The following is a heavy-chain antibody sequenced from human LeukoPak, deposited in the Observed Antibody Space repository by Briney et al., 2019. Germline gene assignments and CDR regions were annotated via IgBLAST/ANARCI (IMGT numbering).Heavy chain of an antibody. Sequence: GGSLRLSCAASGFTFDDYGMSWVRQAPGKGLEWVSGINWNGGSTGYADSVKGRFTIPRDNAKNSLYLQMNSLRAEDTALYYCATLLPLGARDYWGQGTLVTVSS. CDR2: INWNGGST. V-gene: IGHV3-20*04. J-gene: IGHJ4*02. CDR3: ATLLPLGARDY. D-gene: IGHD1-26*01. CDR1: GFTFDDYG.